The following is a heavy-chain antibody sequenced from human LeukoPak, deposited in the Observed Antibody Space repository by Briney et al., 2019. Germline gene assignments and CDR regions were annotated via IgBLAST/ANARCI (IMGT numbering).Heavy chain of an antibody. Sequence: SVKVSCKASGGTFSSYAISWVRQAPGQGLEWMGGIIPIFGTANYAQKFQGRVTITADKSTSTAYMELSGLRSEDTAVYYCARDSRRCSSTSCYWGWFDPWGQGTLVTVSS. CDR3: ARDSRRCSSTSCYWGWFDP. CDR2: IIPIFGTA. D-gene: IGHD2-2*01. J-gene: IGHJ5*02. CDR1: GGTFSSYA. V-gene: IGHV1-69*06.